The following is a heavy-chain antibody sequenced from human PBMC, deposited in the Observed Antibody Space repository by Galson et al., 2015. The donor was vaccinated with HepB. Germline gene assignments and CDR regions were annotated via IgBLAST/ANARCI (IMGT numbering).Heavy chain of an antibody. Sequence: SVKVSCKASGYTFTSYGISWVRQAPGQGLEWMGWISAYNGNTNYAQKLQGRVTMTTDTSTSTAYMELRSLRSDDTAVYYCARGEGLLWFGELWDYWGQGTLVTVSS. J-gene: IGHJ4*02. D-gene: IGHD3-10*01. V-gene: IGHV1-18*01. CDR2: ISAYNGNT. CDR3: ARGEGLLWFGELWDY. CDR1: GYTFTSYG.